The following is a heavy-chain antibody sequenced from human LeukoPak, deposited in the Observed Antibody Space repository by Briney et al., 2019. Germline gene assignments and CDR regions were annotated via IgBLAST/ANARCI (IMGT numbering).Heavy chain of an antibody. CDR1: GGTFSSYA. CDR2: IIPIFGTA. V-gene: IGHV1-69*01. J-gene: IGHJ6*03. CDR3: ARGRDIAVVPYYYYYYMDV. D-gene: IGHD2-2*01. Sequence: SVKVSCKASGGTFSSYAISWVRQAPGQGLEWMGGIIPIFGTANYAQKFQGRVTITADESTSTAYMELSSLRSEDTAVYYCARGRDIAVVPYYYYYYMDVWGKGTTVTVSS.